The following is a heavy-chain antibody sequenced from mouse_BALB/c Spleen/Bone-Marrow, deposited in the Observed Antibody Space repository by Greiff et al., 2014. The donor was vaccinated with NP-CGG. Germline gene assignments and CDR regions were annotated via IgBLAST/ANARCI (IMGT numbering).Heavy chain of an antibody. CDR1: GYTFTSYY. D-gene: IGHD2-2*01. CDR2: INPSNGGT. V-gene: IGHV1S81*02. J-gene: IGHJ1*01. CDR3: TRSGTSWLRRSWYFDV. Sequence: QVQLQQSGAELVKPGASVKLPCKASGYTFTSYYMYWVKQRPGQGLEWIGEINPSNGGTNFNEKFKSKATLTVDKSSSTACMQLSSLTSEDSAVYYCTRSGTSWLRRSWYFDVWGAGTTVTVSS.